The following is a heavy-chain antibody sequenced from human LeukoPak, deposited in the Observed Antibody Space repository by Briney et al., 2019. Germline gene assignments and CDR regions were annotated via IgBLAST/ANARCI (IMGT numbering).Heavy chain of an antibody. CDR1: GFTFSDYY. CDR2: ITNRSSTI. V-gene: IGHV3-11*01. J-gene: IGHJ4*02. Sequence: GGSLRLSCAASGFTFSDYYMSWLRQAPGKGLEWISYITNRSSTIYYADSVKGRFTISRDNAKNSLYLQMNSLRAEDTAVYYCAGDRGLVATNTGYDFDCWGKGALVTVSS. CDR3: AGDRGLVATNTGYDFDC. D-gene: IGHD5-12*01.